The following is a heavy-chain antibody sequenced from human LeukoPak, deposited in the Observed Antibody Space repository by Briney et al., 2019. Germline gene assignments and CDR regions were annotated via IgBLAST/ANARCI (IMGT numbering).Heavy chain of an antibody. CDR2: IYYSGST. CDR1: GGSISSYY. CDR3: ARDRDPRGSWYGYGMDV. Sequence: SETLSLTCTVSGGSISSYYWSWIRQPPGKGLEWIGYIYYSGSTNYNPSLKSRVTISVDTSKNQFSLKLSSVTAADTAVYCCARDRDPRGSWYGYGMDVWGQGTTVTVSS. J-gene: IGHJ6*02. V-gene: IGHV4-59*01. D-gene: IGHD6-13*01.